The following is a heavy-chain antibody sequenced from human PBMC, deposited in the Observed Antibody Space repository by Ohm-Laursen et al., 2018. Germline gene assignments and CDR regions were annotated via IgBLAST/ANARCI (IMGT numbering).Heavy chain of an antibody. Sequence: SLRLSCAASGFPFSGYSMNWVRQAPGKGLEWISYISHASSHIYYADSVKGRFTISRDNARNSVYLEMSSLRAEDTAVYYCARGGYDSSGYHLDYWGQGTLVTVSS. D-gene: IGHD3-22*01. V-gene: IGHV3-48*01. CDR3: ARGGYDSSGYHLDY. CDR1: GFPFSGYS. CDR2: ISHASSHI. J-gene: IGHJ4*02.